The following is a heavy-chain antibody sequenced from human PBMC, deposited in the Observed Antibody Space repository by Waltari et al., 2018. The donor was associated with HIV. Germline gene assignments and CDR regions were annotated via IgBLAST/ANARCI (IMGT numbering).Heavy chain of an antibody. CDR3: ARGTPDEGSSGRRGWFDP. V-gene: IGHV1-69*01. Sequence: QVQLVQSGAEVKKPGSSVKVSCKASGGTFSSYANSWVRQAPGQGLEWMGGIIPIFGTANYAQKFQGRVTITADESTSTAYMELSSLRSEDTAVYYCARGTPDEGSSGRRGWFDPWGQGTLVTVSS. D-gene: IGHD6-19*01. CDR2: IIPIFGTA. J-gene: IGHJ5*02. CDR1: GGTFSSYA.